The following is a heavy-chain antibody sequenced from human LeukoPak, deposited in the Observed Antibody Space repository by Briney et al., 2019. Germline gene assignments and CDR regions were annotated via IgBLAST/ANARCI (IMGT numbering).Heavy chain of an antibody. CDR1: GFTFSSYW. V-gene: IGHV3-7*01. J-gene: IGHJ4*02. D-gene: IGHD3-16*01. Sequence: GGSLRLSCAASGFTFSSYWMTWARQAPGKGLEWVANIRHDGSDKYYVDSVKGRFTISRDNAKNSLSLQMNSLRVEDTAVYYCARDGGIGFPFDFWGQGTLVTVSS. CDR3: ARDGGIGFPFDF. CDR2: IRHDGSDK.